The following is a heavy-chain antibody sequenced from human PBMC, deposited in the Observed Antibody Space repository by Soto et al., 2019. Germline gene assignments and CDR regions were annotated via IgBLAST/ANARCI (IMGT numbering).Heavy chain of an antibody. CDR3: AKDKSGSWTFDY. CDR1: GFTFSSYG. Sequence: GGSLRLSCAASGFTFSSYGVHWVRQAPGKGLEWVTVISSDGSDKHYADSVKGRFTISRDNSKNTLYLQMNSLRAEDTAVYYCAKDKSGSWTFDYWGQGTLVTVSS. CDR2: ISSDGSDK. J-gene: IGHJ4*02. D-gene: IGHD6-13*01. V-gene: IGHV3-30*18.